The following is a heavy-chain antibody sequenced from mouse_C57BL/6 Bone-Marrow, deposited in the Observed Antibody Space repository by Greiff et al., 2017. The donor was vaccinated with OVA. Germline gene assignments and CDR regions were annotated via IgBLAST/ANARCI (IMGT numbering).Heavy chain of an antibody. D-gene: IGHD2-3*01. Sequence: QVQLQQPGAELVKPGASVKLSCKASGYTFTSYWMHWVKQRPGQGLEWIGYINPSSGYTKYNQKFKDKATLTADKSSSTAYMQLSSLTYEDSAVYYCARRYDGYYWYFDVWGTGTTVTVSS. CDR3: ARRYDGYYWYFDV. CDR1: GYTFTSYW. J-gene: IGHJ1*03. V-gene: IGHV1-7*01. CDR2: INPSSGYT.